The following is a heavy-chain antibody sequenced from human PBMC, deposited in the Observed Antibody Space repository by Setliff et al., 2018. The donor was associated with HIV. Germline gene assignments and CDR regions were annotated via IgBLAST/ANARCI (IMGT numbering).Heavy chain of an antibody. CDR2: ITPIFGTT. V-gene: IGHV1-69*13. CDR3: ATAGEMATIGYSYYYMGV. CDR1: GGTFSRNP. Sequence: ASVKVSCKASGGTFSRNPISWVRQAPGQGLEWMGGITPIFGTTKYAQKFQGRVTITADESRTTAYLGLNSLRSEDTAVYYCATAGEMATIGYSYYYMGVWGKGTTVTVSS. J-gene: IGHJ6*03. D-gene: IGHD3-10*01.